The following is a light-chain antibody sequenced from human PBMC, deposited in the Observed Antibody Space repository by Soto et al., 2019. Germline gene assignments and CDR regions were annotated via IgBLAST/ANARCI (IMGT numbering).Light chain of an antibody. Sequence: DIQMTQSPSSLSASVGDRVTITCRASQDIRNYLAWYQQKPGKIPELLIYAASTFHSGVPSRFSGSGYGTYFTLTITTLQPEDVATYYCQEYDVVPLTFGGGTKVDI. CDR2: AAS. CDR3: QEYDVVPLT. J-gene: IGKJ4*01. CDR1: QDIRNY. V-gene: IGKV1-27*01.